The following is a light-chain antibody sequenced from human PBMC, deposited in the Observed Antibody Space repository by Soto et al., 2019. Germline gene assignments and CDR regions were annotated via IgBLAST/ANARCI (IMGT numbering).Light chain of an antibody. V-gene: IGLV2-14*02. CDR3: SSYTSTTTLYV. J-gene: IGLJ1*01. Sequence: QSALTQPASVSGSPGQSITISCTGTSSDVGSYNLVSWYQQHPGKAPKLMIYEVSKRPSGVSNRFSGSKSGNTASLTISGLQAEDEADYFCSSYTSTTTLYVFGTGTQLTVL. CDR2: EVS. CDR1: SSDVGSYNL.